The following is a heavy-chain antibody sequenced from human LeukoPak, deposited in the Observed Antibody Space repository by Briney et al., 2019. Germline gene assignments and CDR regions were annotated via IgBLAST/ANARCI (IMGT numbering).Heavy chain of an antibody. CDR1: GYTFTNYY. J-gene: IGHJ3*02. D-gene: IGHD1-26*01. CDR2: INPSGGST. CDR3: ARKGVVGAISAFDI. Sequence: ASVKVSCKASGYTFTNYYMHWVRQAPGQGLEWMGMINPSGGSTTYAQKFQGRVTITRDTSASTAYMELSSLRSEDTAVYYCARKGVVGAISAFDIWGQGTMVTVSS. V-gene: IGHV1-46*01.